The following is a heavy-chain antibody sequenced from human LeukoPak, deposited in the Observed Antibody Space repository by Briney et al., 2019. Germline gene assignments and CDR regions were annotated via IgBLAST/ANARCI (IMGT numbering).Heavy chain of an antibody. CDR1: GYSFTSYW. CDR3: ARQNYDFWSGYDYYYYMDV. J-gene: IGHJ6*03. D-gene: IGHD3-3*01. Sequence: GESLKISCXGYGYSFTSYWIGWVRQMPGKGLEWMGIIYPGDSDTRYSPSFQGQVTISADESISTAYLQWSSLKASDTAMYYCARQNYDFWSGYDYYYYMDVWGKGTTVTVSS. V-gene: IGHV5-51*01. CDR2: IYPGDSDT.